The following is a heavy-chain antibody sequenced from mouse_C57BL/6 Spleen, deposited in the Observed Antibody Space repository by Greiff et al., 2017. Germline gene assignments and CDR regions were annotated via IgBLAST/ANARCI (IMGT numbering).Heavy chain of an antibody. V-gene: IGHV14-1*01. CDR2: IDPEDGGT. Sequence: VQLQQSGAELVRPGASVKLSCTASGFNIKDYYMHWVKQRPEQSLEWIGRIDPEDGGTDYAPKFQGKDTMTADTSSNPAYLQLSSLTSEDNAVYDCTTPGSTTHYAMDYGGQGTSVNVS. CDR1: GFNIKDYY. J-gene: IGHJ4*01. D-gene: IGHD1-1*01. CDR3: TTPGSTTHYAMDY.